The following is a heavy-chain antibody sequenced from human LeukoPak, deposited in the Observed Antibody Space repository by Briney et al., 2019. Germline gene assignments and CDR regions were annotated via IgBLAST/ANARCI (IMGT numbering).Heavy chain of an antibody. Sequence: GASVKVSCKASGCTFTSYDINCVRQATGQGLEWMGWMNPNSGNTGYAQKFQDRVIMTRNTSISTVSMELSSLRSDDTAVYYCARGLNWNGGNMDVWGKGTTVTVSS. CDR1: GCTFTSYD. CDR2: MNPNSGNT. J-gene: IGHJ6*03. D-gene: IGHD1-1*01. V-gene: IGHV1-8*01. CDR3: ARGLNWNGGNMDV.